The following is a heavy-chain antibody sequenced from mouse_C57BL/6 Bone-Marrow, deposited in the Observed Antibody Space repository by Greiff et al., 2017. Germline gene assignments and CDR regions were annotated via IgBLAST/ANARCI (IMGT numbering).Heavy chain of an antibody. CDR3: AREGAQAPYYFDY. Sequence: VQLQQPGAELVMPGASVKLSCKASGYTFTSYLMPWVKQRPGPGLAWIGEIGPSDSYTNYNQKFKGKSTLTVDKSSSTAYMQRSSLTSEDAAVYYCAREGAQAPYYFDYWGQGTTLTVSS. CDR1: GYTFTSYL. CDR2: IGPSDSYT. V-gene: IGHV1-69*01. J-gene: IGHJ2*01. D-gene: IGHD3-2*02.